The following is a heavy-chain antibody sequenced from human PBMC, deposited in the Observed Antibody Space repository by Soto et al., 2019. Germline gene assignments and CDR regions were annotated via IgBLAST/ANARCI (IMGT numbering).Heavy chain of an antibody. CDR1: GYTFTSYD. CDR3: ARGVMITFGGAEFDY. CDR2: MNPNSGNT. V-gene: IGHV1-8*01. D-gene: IGHD3-16*01. J-gene: IGHJ4*02. Sequence: ASVKVSCKASGYTFTSYDINWVRQATGQGLEWMGWMNPNSGNTGYAQKFQGRVTMTRNTSISTAYVELSSLRSEDTAVYYCARGVMITFGGAEFDYWGQGTLVTVSS.